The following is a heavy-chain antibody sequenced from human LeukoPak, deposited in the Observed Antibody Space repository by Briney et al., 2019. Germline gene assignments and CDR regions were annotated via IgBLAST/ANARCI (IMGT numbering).Heavy chain of an antibody. V-gene: IGHV4-59*05. J-gene: IGHJ4*02. CDR1: GGSISSYY. D-gene: IGHD3-9*01. CDR3: ARRTILTGSDY. CDR2: IYYSGST. Sequence: PSETLSLTCTVSGGSISSYYWSWIRQPPGKGLEWIGSIYYSGSTYYNPSLKSRVTISVDTSKNQFSLKLSSVTAADTAVYYCARRTILTGSDYWGQGTLVTVSS.